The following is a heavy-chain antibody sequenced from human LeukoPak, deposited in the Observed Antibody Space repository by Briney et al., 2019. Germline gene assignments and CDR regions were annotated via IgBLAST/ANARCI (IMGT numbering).Heavy chain of an antibody. CDR1: GGSISSGDYY. CDR3: ARHPDHYGDYGELYFDY. Sequence: SQTLSLTCTVSGGSISSGDYYWSWIRQPPGKGLEWIGYIYYSGSTYYNPSLKSRVTISVDTSKNQFSLKLSSVTAADTAVYYCARHPDHYGDYGELYFDYWGQGTPVTVSS. D-gene: IGHD4-17*01. J-gene: IGHJ4*02. CDR2: IYYSGST. V-gene: IGHV4-30-4*08.